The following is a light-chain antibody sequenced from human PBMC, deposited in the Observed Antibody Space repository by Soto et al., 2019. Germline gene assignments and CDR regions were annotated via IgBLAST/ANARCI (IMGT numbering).Light chain of an antibody. CDR3: CSYAGRYPYV. V-gene: IGLV2-11*01. J-gene: IGLJ1*01. Sequence: QSALTQPRSVSGSPGQSVTISCTGTSSDVGGYNYVSWHQQHPGKAPKVMIYDVSKRPSGVPDRFSGSKSGNTASLTISGLQAEDEADYYCCSYAGRYPYVFGTGTKVTVL. CDR1: SSDVGGYNY. CDR2: DVS.